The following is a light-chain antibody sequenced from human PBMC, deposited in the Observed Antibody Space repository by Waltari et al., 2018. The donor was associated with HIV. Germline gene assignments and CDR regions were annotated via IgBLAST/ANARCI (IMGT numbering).Light chain of an antibody. CDR1: QSFTSSY. Sequence: EIVLTQSPGTLSLSQGERATLSCRASQSFTSSYLAWYQQRPGQAPSLLIYGASSRATGIPDRFSGSGSGTDFTLTIRRLEPEDFAVYYCQQYGSAPPTFGQGTRLEIK. CDR3: QQYGSAPPT. CDR2: GAS. J-gene: IGKJ5*01. V-gene: IGKV3-20*01.